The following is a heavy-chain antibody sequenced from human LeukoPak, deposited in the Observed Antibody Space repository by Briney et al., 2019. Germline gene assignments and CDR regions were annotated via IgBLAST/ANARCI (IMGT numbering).Heavy chain of an antibody. CDR3: AKEGYCSNKGCSNHPYYYYYYMDV. D-gene: IGHD2-2*01. CDR1: GFTFSAFG. V-gene: IGHV3-30*02. Sequence: GGSLRFSCATSGFTFSAFGMHWVPEAPGKELVWVTFTQYDGSDRFHVYSVKGRFTISRDNSKNTLYLQMNSLRPEDTAVYYCAKEGYCSNKGCSNHPYYYYYYMDVWGKGTTVSVSS. CDR2: TQYDGSDR. J-gene: IGHJ6*03.